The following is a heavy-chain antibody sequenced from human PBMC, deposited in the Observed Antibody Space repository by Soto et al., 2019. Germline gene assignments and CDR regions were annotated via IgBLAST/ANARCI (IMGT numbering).Heavy chain of an antibody. V-gene: IGHV3-23*01. D-gene: IGHD2-2*01. CDR1: GFTFSYYT. J-gene: IGHJ6*02. Sequence: EVLLLESGGGLVQPGGSLRLSCVASGFTFSYYTMSWVRQAPGKGLEWVSGISNSGDTIYYADSVKGRFTISRDNFKNMLYRKMSSLRADHTAVYYCADPVPAPTHYDYYAIHGWGQGTRVSVSS. CDR3: ADPVPAPTHYDYYAIHG. CDR2: ISNSGDTI.